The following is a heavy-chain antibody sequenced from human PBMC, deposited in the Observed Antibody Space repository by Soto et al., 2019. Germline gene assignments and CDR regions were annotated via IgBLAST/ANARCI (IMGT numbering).Heavy chain of an antibody. J-gene: IGHJ5*02. D-gene: IGHD3-22*01. CDR1: GDSIIRVYH. CDR2: IFHTGTT. CDR3: ARHRYYYDSSGYYYLPDWFDP. V-gene: IGHV4-38-2*01. Sequence: PETPSLTWAVSGDSIIRVYHWAWIRQPTGKGLEWVASIFHTGTTYYNPSLTSRVTISVDTSKNQFSLKLSSVTAADTAVYYCARHRYYYDSSGYYYLPDWFDPWGQGTLVTVSS.